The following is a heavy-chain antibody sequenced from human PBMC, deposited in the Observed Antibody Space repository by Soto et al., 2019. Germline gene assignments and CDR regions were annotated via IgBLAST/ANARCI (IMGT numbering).Heavy chain of an antibody. Sequence: PGGSLRLSCAASGFTFSSYAMSWVRQAPGKGLEWVSAISGSGGSTYYADSVKGRFTISRDNSKNTLYLQMSSLRAEDTAVYYCAKSAIVVVVAATRDYYYYYGMDVWGQGTTVTVSS. CDR2: ISGSGGST. J-gene: IGHJ6*02. CDR3: AKSAIVVVVAATRDYYYYYGMDV. CDR1: GFTFSSYA. V-gene: IGHV3-23*01. D-gene: IGHD2-15*01.